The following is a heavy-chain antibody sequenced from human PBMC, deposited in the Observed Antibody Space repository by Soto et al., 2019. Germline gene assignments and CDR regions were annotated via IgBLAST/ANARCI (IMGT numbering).Heavy chain of an antibody. CDR3: ARDSPLPAADNCFDP. CDR1: GFTFTSYA. V-gene: IGHV1-18*01. D-gene: IGHD2-2*01. CDR2: ISAYNGNT. Sequence: SCKERGFTFTSYAISWARHAPRQGLEWMGWISAYNGNTNYAQKLQGRVTMTTDTSTSTAYMELRSLRSDDTAVYYCARDSPLPAADNCFDPWGQGTLVTVSS. J-gene: IGHJ5*02.